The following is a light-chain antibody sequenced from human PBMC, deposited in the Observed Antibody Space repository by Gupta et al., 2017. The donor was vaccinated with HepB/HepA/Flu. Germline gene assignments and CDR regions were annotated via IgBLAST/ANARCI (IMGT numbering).Light chain of an antibody. Sequence: SYELTQPPSVSVPPGQTARITCSGNALPKQYAYWYQQKPGQAPVLMIYKDSERPSGIPERFSGSSSGTTVTLTISGVQAEDEADYYCQSADSSGTYVVFGGGTKLTVL. V-gene: IGLV3-25*03. J-gene: IGLJ2*01. CDR3: QSADSSGTYVV. CDR1: ALPKQY. CDR2: KDS.